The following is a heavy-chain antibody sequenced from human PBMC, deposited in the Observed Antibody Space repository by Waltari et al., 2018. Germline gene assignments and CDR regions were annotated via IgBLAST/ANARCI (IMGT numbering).Heavy chain of an antibody. Sequence: EVQLVESGGGLVQPGGSLRLSCAASGFPFSSYWMNWVRQPPGKGLLWVSRINSDGISTNYADSVKGRFTVSRDNAKNTLYLQMNSLRAEDTAVYYCARGRTGLTQIVEDWGQGTLVTVSS. D-gene: IGHD1-26*01. V-gene: IGHV3-74*01. CDR1: GFPFSSYW. CDR2: INSDGIST. J-gene: IGHJ4*02. CDR3: ARGRTGLTQIVED.